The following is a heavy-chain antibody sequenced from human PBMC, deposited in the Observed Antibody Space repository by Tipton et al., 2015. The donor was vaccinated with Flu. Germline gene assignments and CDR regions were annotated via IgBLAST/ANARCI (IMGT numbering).Heavy chain of an antibody. Sequence: TLSLTCDVYGGSFSTHYWSWIRQAPGKGLEWIGEITHVGNTNYNPSLKSRVSILIDASKNQFSLKVTSVTAADTAVYYCARGFMVIRHFDYWGQGSLVTVS. CDR3: ARGFMVIRHFDY. J-gene: IGHJ4*02. CDR2: ITHVGNT. CDR1: GGSFSTHY. D-gene: IGHD2-21*01. V-gene: IGHV4-34*01.